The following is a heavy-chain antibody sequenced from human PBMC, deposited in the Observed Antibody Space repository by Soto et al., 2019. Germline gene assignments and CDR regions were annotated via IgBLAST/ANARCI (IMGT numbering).Heavy chain of an antibody. CDR2: INPKNGGI. CDR1: GYTFTDFY. V-gene: IGHV1-2*02. CDR3: VRGRSVLYLDL. Sequence: GASVKVSCKSSGYTFTDFYIHWVRQVPGQGLEWVGWINPKNGGINYAQKFQGRVTMTRDTSVNTSCMDLNRLNFDDSAIYYCVRGRSVLYLDLWGRGTQVTVSS. D-gene: IGHD1-20*01. J-gene: IGHJ1*01.